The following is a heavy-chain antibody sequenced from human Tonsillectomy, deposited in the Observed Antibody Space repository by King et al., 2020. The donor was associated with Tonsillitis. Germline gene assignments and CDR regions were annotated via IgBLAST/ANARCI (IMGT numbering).Heavy chain of an antibody. CDR2: IYHSGST. CDR1: GGSISGYY. Sequence: QLPESGPGLVKPSETLSLTCTVSGGSISGYYWSWIRQPPGKGLEWIGYIYHSGSTNYNPSLKSRVTISLDTSKNQFSLKLSSVTAADTAVYYCARQIYFDYWGQGSLVTVSS. V-gene: IGHV4-59*08. CDR3: ARQIYFDY. J-gene: IGHJ4*02.